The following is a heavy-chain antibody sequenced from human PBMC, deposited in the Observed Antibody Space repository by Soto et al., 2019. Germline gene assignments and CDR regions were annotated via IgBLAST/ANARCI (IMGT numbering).Heavy chain of an antibody. Sequence: QVQLQQWGAGLLKPSETLSLTCAVYGGSFSGYYWTWIRQPPGTGLEWIGEINHSGSTNYNPSLKSRVTISVDTSKNQFSLKLTSVTAADTAVYYCARDKITGLFDYWCKGTLVTVYS. V-gene: IGHV4-34*01. CDR1: GGSFSGYY. D-gene: IGHD2-8*02. CDR2: INHSGST. CDR3: ARDKITGLFDY. J-gene: IGHJ4*02.